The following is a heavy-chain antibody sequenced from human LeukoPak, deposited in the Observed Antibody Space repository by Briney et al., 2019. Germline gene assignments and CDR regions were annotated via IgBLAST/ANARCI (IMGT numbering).Heavy chain of an antibody. Sequence: PSETLSLTCTVSGGSINSYYWSWIRQPPGKGLEWIGYIFYIGSTNYNPSLKSRVTISVDTSKNQFSLKMRSVTAADTAMYYCARVPSLVAFDIWGQGTMVTVSS. CDR1: GGSINSYY. J-gene: IGHJ3*02. CDR2: IFYIGST. V-gene: IGHV4-59*01. CDR3: ARVPSLVAFDI.